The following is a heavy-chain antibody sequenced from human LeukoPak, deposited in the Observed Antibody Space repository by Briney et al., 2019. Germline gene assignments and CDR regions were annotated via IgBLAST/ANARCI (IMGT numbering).Heavy chain of an antibody. CDR3: ARRNSGYDS. V-gene: IGHV3-21*01. D-gene: IGHD5-12*01. CDR1: GFTLRSYS. Sequence: PGGTLRLSCAASGFTLRSYSTNGVRDAPGKGLEWVLSISSSSRYTYYADAAKGRFTIPRNNPKNTLHLQMNSLRAQDTAVYYCARRNSGYDSWGQGTLVTVSS. J-gene: IGHJ4*02. CDR2: ISSSSRYT.